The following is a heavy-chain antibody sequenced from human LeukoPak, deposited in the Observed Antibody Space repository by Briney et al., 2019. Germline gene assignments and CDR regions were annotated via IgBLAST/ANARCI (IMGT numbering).Heavy chain of an antibody. D-gene: IGHD3-22*01. V-gene: IGHV1-18*01. CDR1: GYTFSNYA. J-gene: IGHJ4*02. CDR3: ARGDYYDSSGYFPGMNY. Sequence: ASVKVSCKASGYTFSNYAITWVRQAPGQGLEWMGWISDYNGNTNYAQKFQGRVTMTTDTSASTAHMELRSLRSHDTAVYYCARGDYYDSSGYFPGMNYWGQGTLVTVSS. CDR2: ISDYNGNT.